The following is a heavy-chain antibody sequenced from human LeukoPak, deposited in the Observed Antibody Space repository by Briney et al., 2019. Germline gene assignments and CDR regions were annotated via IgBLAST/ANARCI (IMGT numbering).Heavy chain of an antibody. CDR2: INPNSGGT. J-gene: IGHJ4*02. Sequence: ASVKVSCKASGYTFIGYYMHWVRQALGQGLEWMGWINPNSGGTNYAQKFQGRVTMTRDASISAAYMELSRLTSDDTAVYYCARVRVGEDLDYWGQGTLVTVSS. D-gene: IGHD3-16*01. V-gene: IGHV1-2*02. CDR1: GYTFIGYY. CDR3: ARVRVGEDLDY.